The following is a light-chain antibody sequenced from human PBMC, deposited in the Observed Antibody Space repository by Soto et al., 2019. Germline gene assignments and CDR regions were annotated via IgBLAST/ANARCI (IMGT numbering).Light chain of an antibody. V-gene: IGKV3-20*01. J-gene: IGKJ2*01. CDR1: QSVSSSY. CDR2: GAS. CDR3: QQYGSSPRT. Sequence: EIVLTQSPGTLSLSPGERATLSCRASQSVSSSYLAWYQQKPGQAPRLLIYGASSRATGIPDRFSGSGSGPDFTLTIRRLEPEDFAVYYCQQYGSSPRTFGQGTKLEIK.